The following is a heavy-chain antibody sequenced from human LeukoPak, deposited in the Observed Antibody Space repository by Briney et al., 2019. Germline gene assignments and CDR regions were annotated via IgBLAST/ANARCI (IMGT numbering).Heavy chain of an antibody. CDR3: ARGEDYGDYFDY. J-gene: IGHJ4*02. CDR1: GFTVSSNY. V-gene: IGHV3-53*01. D-gene: IGHD4-17*01. CDR2: IYSGGST. Sequence: TGGSLRLSCAASGFTVSSNYMNWVRQAPGKGLEWVSVIYSGGSTYYADSVRGRFTISRDISMNTLYLQMNSLRAEDTAVYYCARGEDYGDYFDYWGQGTLVTVSS.